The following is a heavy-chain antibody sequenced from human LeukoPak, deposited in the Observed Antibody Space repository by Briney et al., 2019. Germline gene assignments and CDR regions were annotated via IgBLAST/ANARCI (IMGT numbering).Heavy chain of an antibody. CDR2: IKQDGSVE. CDR3: ARDQASSVPLGLLDN. J-gene: IGHJ4*02. CDR1: GFTFSNYW. Sequence: GGSLRLSCVASGFTFSNYWMSWVRQAPGKGLEWVANIKQDGSVEYYVDSVRGRFTISRDNAETSLYLQMNSLRAEDTAVYYCARDQASSVPLGLLDNWGQGTLVTVSS. V-gene: IGHV3-7*01. D-gene: IGHD3-10*01.